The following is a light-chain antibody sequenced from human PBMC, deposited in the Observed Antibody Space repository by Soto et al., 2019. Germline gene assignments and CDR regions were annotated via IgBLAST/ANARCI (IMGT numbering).Light chain of an antibody. J-gene: IGLJ3*02. Sequence: QSALTQPASVSGSPGQSITISCTGTSSDVGNYNFVSWYQQHPGKAPKLMIYEVSERPSGVSNRFSGSKSGNTASLTISGLQGEDEADYYCCSYAGSNAWVFGGGTKVTVL. CDR3: CSYAGSNAWV. V-gene: IGLV2-23*02. CDR2: EVS. CDR1: SSDVGNYNF.